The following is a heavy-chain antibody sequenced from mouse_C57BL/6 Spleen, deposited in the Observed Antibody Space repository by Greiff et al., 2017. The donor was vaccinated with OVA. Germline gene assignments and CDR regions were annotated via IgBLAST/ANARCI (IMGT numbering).Heavy chain of an antibody. CDR3: ARGNLGAVVYFDY. Sequence: QVQLQQPGAELVRPGSSVKLSCKASGYTFTSYWMHWVKQRPIQGLEWIGNIDPSDSDTHYNQKFKDKATLTVDKSYSTAYMQLRSLTSEDSAVYDYARGNLGAVVYFDYWGQGTTLTVSS. CDR2: IDPSDSDT. J-gene: IGHJ2*01. V-gene: IGHV1-52*01. CDR1: GYTFTSYW. D-gene: IGHD1-1*01.